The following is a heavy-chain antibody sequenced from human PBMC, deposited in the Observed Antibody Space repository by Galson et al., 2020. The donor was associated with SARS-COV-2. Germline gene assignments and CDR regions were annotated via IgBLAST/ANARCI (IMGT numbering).Heavy chain of an antibody. D-gene: IGHD4-17*01. V-gene: IGHV3-30-3*01. Sequence: GESLKISCAASGFTFSSYAMHWVRQAPGKGLEWVAVISYDGSNKYYADSVKGRFTISRDNSKNTLYLQMNSLRAEDTAVYYCARDFAPEKTTVTTWSGYYGMDVWGQGTTVTVSS. J-gene: IGHJ6*02. CDR2: ISYDGSNK. CDR3: ARDFAPEKTTVTTWSGYYGMDV. CDR1: GFTFSSYA.